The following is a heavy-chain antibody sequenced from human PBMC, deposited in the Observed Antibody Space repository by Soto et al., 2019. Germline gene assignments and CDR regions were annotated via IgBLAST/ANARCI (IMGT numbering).Heavy chain of an antibody. CDR3: ARDRHDYGDYVGYYYYMDV. D-gene: IGHD4-17*01. J-gene: IGHJ6*03. Sequence: ASVKVSCKASGYTFTSYYMHWVRQAPGQGLEWMGIINPSGGSTSYAQKFQGRVTMTRDTSTSTVYMELSSLRSEDTAVYYCARDRHDYGDYVGYYYYMDVWGKGTTVTVSS. CDR1: GYTFTSYY. V-gene: IGHV1-46*03. CDR2: INPSGGST.